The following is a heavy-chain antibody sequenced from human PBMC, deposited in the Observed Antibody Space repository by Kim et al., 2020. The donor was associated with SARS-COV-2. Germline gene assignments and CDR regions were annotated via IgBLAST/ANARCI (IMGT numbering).Heavy chain of an antibody. CDR3: VKSNLASAGFDY. Sequence: GGSLRLSCAASGFTFSTYGMNWVRQAPGKGLEWVSTISASGGSTYHLDSVKGRFTISRDNSKSMLYLQMNSLRAEDTAVYYCVKSNLASAGFDYWGQGTLVSVSS. CDR2: ISASGGST. D-gene: IGHD6-13*01. V-gene: IGHV3-23*01. CDR1: GFTFSTYG. J-gene: IGHJ4*02.